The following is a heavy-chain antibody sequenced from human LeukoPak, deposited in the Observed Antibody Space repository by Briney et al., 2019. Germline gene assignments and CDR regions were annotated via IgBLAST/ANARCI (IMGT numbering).Heavy chain of an antibody. J-gene: IGHJ4*02. CDR2: INPDSGGT. Sequence: ASVKVSCKASGYTFTGYYMHWVRQAPGQGLEWMGWINPDSGGTNYAQKFQGRVTMTRDTSISTAYMELSRLRSDDTAVYYCARVDGYNSTLYWGFDYWGQGTLVTVSS. V-gene: IGHV1-2*02. CDR3: ARVDGYNSTLYWGFDY. D-gene: IGHD5-24*01. CDR1: GYTFTGYY.